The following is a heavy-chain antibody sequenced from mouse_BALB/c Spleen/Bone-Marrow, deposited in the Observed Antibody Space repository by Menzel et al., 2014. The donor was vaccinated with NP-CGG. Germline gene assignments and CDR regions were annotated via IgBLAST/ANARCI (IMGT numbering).Heavy chain of an antibody. CDR2: ISSGGSYT. Sequence: EVQGVESGGGLVKPGGSLKLSCAASGFTFSSYAMSWVRQSPEKRLEWVAEISSGGSYTYYPDTVTGRFTISRDNAKNTLYPEMSSLRSEDTAMYYCARDHYGYYTMDHWGQGTSVTVSS. CDR3: ARDHYGYYTMDH. D-gene: IGHD1-2*01. J-gene: IGHJ4*01. CDR1: GFTFSSYA. V-gene: IGHV5-9-4*01.